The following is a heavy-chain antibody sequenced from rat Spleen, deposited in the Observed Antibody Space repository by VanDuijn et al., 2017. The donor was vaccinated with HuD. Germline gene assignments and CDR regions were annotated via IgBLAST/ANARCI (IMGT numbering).Heavy chain of an antibody. CDR1: GLSFSNYD. D-gene: IGHD1-10*01. CDR3: AIQYNNFDY. Sequence: EVQLVESGGGLVQPGRSMKLSCAASGLSFSNYDMAWVRQAPTKGLEWVASISTSGGSTYYRDSVKGRFTVSRDNAKSTLYLQMDSLRSEDTATYYCAIQYNNFDYWGQGVMVTVSS. J-gene: IGHJ2*01. V-gene: IGHV5-25*01. CDR2: ISTSGGST.